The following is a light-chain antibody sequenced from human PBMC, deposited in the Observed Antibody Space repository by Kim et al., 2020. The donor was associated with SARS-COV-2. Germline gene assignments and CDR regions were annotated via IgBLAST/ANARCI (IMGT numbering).Light chain of an antibody. CDR2: DVT. CDR1: RGDIGGYNH. Sequence: GQSITISCTVTRGDIGGYNHDAWYQQDPGQDSILMIYDVTNRPSGIPNRFSGSKSGNTASLTISGLQTDDEADYYCSSVTSSIIRVFGGGTQLTVL. V-gene: IGLV2-14*03. J-gene: IGLJ3*02. CDR3: SSVTSSIIRV.